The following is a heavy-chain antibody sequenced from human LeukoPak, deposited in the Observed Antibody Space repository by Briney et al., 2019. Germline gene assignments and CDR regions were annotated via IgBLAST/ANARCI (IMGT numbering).Heavy chain of an antibody. V-gene: IGHV3-23*01. CDR1: GFTFSSYA. D-gene: IGHD1-20*01. CDR2: ISGSGGST. CDR3: AKVPVFAVLTLGFDY. Sequence: GGSLRLSCAASGFTFSSYAMSWVRQAPGKGLEWVSAISGSGGSTYYADSVKGRFTISRDNSKNTLYLQMNSLRAEDTAVYYCAKVPVFAVLTLGFDYWGQGTLVTVSS. J-gene: IGHJ4*02.